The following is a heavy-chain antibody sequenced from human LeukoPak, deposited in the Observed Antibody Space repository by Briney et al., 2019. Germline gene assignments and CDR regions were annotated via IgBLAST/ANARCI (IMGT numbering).Heavy chain of an antibody. Sequence: ASVKISCKASGYTFTNYGITWVRQAPGQGLEWMGWRSAYNGNTKYAQTLQGRVTMTTDTSTSTAYMELRSLRSEDTAVYYCARGHSDYYMDVWGKGTTVTVSS. CDR2: RSAYNGNT. V-gene: IGHV1-18*01. D-gene: IGHD6-13*01. CDR3: ARGHSDYYMDV. CDR1: GYTFTNYG. J-gene: IGHJ6*03.